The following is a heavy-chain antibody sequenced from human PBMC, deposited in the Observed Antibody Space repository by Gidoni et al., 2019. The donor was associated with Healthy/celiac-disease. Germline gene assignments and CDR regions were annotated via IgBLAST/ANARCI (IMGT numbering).Heavy chain of an antibody. V-gene: IGHV4-34*01. J-gene: IGHJ5*02. CDR1: GGSFSGYY. CDR2: INHSGST. D-gene: IGHD2-15*01. CDR3: ARGPKLDP. Sequence: QVQLQQWGAGLLKPSETLSLTCAVYGGSFSGYYWSWIRQSPGKGLEWIGEINHSGSTNYQPSLKSRVTISVDKSKNQFSLKLSSVTAADTAVYYCARGPKLDPWGQGTLVTVSS.